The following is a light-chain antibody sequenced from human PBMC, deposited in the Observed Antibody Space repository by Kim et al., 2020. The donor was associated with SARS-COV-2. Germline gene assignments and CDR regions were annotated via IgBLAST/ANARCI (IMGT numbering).Light chain of an antibody. J-gene: IGKJ1*01. V-gene: IGKV1-39*01. Sequence: PSVGDRVTITCRASQSLSSYLNCYQQKPGKAPTLLIYAASSLQSAVPSRFSGSGSGTDFTLTISSLQPEDFATYYCQQSYSTPRTFGQGTKVDIK. CDR3: QQSYSTPRT. CDR2: AAS. CDR1: QSLSSY.